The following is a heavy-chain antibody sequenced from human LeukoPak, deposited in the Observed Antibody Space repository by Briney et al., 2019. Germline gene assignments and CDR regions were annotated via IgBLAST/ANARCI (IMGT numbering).Heavy chain of an antibody. CDR3: ARDAPIYSSSWYGMDV. V-gene: IGHV4-4*07. D-gene: IGHD6-13*01. Sequence: SETLSLTCTVSGGSISSYYWSWIRQPAGKGLEWIGRIYTSGSTNYNPSLKSRVTMSVDTSKNQFSLKLSSVTAADTAVYYCARDAPIYSSSWYGMDVWGQGTTVTVSS. CDR2: IYTSGST. CDR1: GGSISSYY. J-gene: IGHJ6*02.